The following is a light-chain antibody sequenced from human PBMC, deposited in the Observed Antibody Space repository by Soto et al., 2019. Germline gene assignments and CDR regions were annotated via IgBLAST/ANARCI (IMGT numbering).Light chain of an antibody. V-gene: IGKV3-15*01. CDR1: QSVSSN. Sequence: EVVMKKSPATLSVYTEERATLSCRASQSVSSNLAWYQQKPGQAPRLLIYGASTRATGIPARFSGSGSGTEFTLTISSLQSEDFAVYYCQDYDNWRGTFGGGTKVDIK. J-gene: IGKJ4*01. CDR2: GAS. CDR3: QDYDNWRGT.